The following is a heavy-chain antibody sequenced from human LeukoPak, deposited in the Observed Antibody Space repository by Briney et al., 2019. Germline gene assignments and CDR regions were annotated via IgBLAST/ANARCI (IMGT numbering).Heavy chain of an antibody. J-gene: IGHJ6*03. Sequence: SVKVSCXASGGTFSSYAISWVRQAHGQGLEWMGGIIPIFGTANYAQKFQGRVTITTDESTSTAYMELSSLRSEDTAVYYCARAKVRGVTHYYYYMDVWGKGTTVTVSS. CDR1: GGTFSSYA. D-gene: IGHD3-10*01. CDR3: ARAKVRGVTHYYYYMDV. CDR2: IIPIFGTA. V-gene: IGHV1-69*05.